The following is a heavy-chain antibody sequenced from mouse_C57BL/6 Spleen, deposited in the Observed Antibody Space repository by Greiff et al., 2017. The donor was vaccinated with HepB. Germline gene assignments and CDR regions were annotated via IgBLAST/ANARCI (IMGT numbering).Heavy chain of an antibody. D-gene: IGHD1-1*01. CDR1: GYSFTGYY. V-gene: IGHV1-42*01. Sequence: VQLQQSGPELVKPGASVKISCKASGYSFTGYYMNWVKQSPEKSLEWIGEINPSTGGTTYNQKFKAKATLTVDKSSSTAYMQLKSLTSEDSAVYYCARGIYYGSSSAWFAYWGQGTLVTVSA. CDR2: INPSTGGT. J-gene: IGHJ3*01. CDR3: ARGIYYGSSSAWFAY.